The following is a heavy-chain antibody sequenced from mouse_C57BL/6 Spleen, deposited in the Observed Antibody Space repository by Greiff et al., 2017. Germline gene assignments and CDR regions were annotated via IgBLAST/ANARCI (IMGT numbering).Heavy chain of an antibody. Sequence: EVKVEESGGGLVQPGGSMKLSCAASGFTFSDACMDWVRQSPEKGLEWVAEIRHKANNHATYYAESVKGRFTIARDDSKSSVYMQMSSLRAEDTGVYYCMLRADWYCDVWGTGTTVTVSS. J-gene: IGHJ1*03. CDR2: IRHKANNHAT. CDR3: MLRADWYCDV. CDR1: GFTFSDAC. D-gene: IGHD3-3*01. V-gene: IGHV6-6*01.